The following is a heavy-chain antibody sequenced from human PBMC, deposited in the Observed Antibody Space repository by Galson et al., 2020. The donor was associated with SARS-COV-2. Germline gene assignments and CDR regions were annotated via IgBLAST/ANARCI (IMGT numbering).Heavy chain of an antibody. V-gene: IGHV4-59*01. CDR3: ARGLHIHQLLYEYYFDY. Sequence: SETLSLTCSVSGGSLTYNYWSWIRQTPRKGLEWIGYIFSSGSTDYNPALKSRVTISLDTSKNQFSLRLRYMTAADTATYYCARGLHIHQLLYEYYFDYWGQGILVAVSS. CDR2: IFSSGST. CDR1: GGSLTYNY. J-gene: IGHJ4*02. D-gene: IGHD2-2*02.